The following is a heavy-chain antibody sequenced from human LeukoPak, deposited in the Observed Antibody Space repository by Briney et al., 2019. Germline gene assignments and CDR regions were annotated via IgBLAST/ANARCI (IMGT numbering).Heavy chain of an antibody. CDR3: ARGRNSVYYFNVVAPYYFDY. CDR1: GYTFTGYY. D-gene: IGHD3-22*01. J-gene: IGHJ4*02. V-gene: IGHV1-2*06. CDR2: INPNSGGT. Sequence: GASVKVSCKASGYTFTGYYMHWVRQAPGQGLEWMGRINPNSGGTNCAQKFQGRVTMTRDTSINTAYMDLSRLRSGDTAVYYCARGRNSVYYFNVVAPYYFDYWGQGTLVTVSS.